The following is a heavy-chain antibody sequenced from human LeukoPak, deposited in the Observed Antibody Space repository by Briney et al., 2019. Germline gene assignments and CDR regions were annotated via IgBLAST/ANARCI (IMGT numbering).Heavy chain of an antibody. D-gene: IGHD2-2*01. Sequence: GGSLRLSCAASGFTFSSYAMSWVRQAPGRGLEWVSAISGSGSSTFYTDSVKGRFTISRDTSKNTLYLQMNSLRAEDTAVYYCAKGTSWVVVPAAIDYWGQGTLVTVSS. CDR3: AKGTSWVVVPAAIDY. V-gene: IGHV3-23*01. CDR2: ISGSGSST. J-gene: IGHJ4*02. CDR1: GFTFSSYA.